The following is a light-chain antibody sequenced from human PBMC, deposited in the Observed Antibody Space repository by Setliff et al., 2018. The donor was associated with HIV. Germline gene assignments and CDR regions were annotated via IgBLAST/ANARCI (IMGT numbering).Light chain of an antibody. CDR1: QSISSS. V-gene: IGKV1-39*01. CDR2: AAS. CDR3: QQSYNTPRT. Sequence: DIQMTQSPSSLSASVGDRVTITCRASQSISSSLNWYQQKPGKAPKLLIYAASSLQSGVPSRFSGSGSGTDFTLTISSLQPEDFATYYCQQSYNTPRTFGQGTKVDIK. J-gene: IGKJ1*01.